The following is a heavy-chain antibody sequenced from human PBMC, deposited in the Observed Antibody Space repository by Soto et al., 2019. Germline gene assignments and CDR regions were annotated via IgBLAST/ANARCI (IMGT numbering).Heavy chain of an antibody. Sequence: PGGSLRLSCAAFGFTFISYGMHWVRQAPGKGLEWVAVISYDGGESTYYADSVKGRFTISRDNSKNTLYLQMDSLGVEDTAVYCCAPHVHCSGGSCHYDAFDIRGQGTMVTVSS. V-gene: IGHV3-30*03. CDR3: APHVHCSGGSCHYDAFDI. CDR2: ISYDGGEST. J-gene: IGHJ3*02. D-gene: IGHD2-15*01. CDR1: GFTFISYG.